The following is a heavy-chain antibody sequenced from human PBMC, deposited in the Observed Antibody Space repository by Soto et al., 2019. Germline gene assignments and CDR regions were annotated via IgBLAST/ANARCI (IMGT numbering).Heavy chain of an antibody. CDR1: GGSISSYY. D-gene: IGHD2-21*02. V-gene: IGHV4-59*01. CDR2: IYYSGST. CDR3: ASHAYCGGDCRYYFAY. J-gene: IGHJ4*02. Sequence: SETLSLTCTVSGGSISSYYWSWIRQPPGKGLEWIGYIYYSGSTNYNPSLKSRVTISVDTSKNQFSLKLSSVTAADTAVYYCASHAYCGGDCRYYFAYWGQGTLVTVSS.